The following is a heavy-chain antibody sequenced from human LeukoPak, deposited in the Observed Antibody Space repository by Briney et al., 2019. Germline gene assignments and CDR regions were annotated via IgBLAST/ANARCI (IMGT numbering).Heavy chain of an antibody. CDR1: GFTFSSYA. CDR2: ISYDGSNK. D-gene: IGHD1-26*01. CDR3: AREGIVGARAPLWY. Sequence: PGGSLRLSCAASGFTFSSYAMHGVREAPVKGLEGVAVISYDGSNKYYADSVKGRFTISRDNSKNTLYLQMNSLRAEDTAVYYCAREGIVGARAPLWYWGQGTLVTVSS. V-gene: IGHV3-30-3*01. J-gene: IGHJ4*02.